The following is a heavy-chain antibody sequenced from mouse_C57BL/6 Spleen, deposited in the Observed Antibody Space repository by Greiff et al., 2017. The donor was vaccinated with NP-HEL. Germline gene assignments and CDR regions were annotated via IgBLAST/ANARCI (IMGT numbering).Heavy chain of an antibody. Sequence: VQLKESGPELVKPGASVKISCKASGYSFTDYNMNWVKQSNGKSLEWIGVINPNYGTTSYNQKFKGKATLTVDQSSSTAYMQLNSLTSEDSAVYYCARQIYYDYAPFAYWGQGTLVTVSA. CDR2: INPNYGTT. V-gene: IGHV1-39*01. J-gene: IGHJ3*01. CDR3: ARQIYYDYAPFAY. D-gene: IGHD2-4*01. CDR1: GYSFTDYN.